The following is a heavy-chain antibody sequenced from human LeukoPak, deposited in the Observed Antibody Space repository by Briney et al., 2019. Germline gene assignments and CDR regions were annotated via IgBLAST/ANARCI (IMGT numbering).Heavy chain of an antibody. CDR2: IYYSGSP. CDR1: GGSFSGYY. J-gene: IGHJ4*02. D-gene: IGHD4-23*01. Sequence: SETLSLTCAVYGGSFSGYYWGWIRQPPGKGLEWIGSIYYSGSPYYNPSLKSRATISLDTSKNQFSLRLSSVTAADTAVYYCARGLTVGDYCDYWGQGTLVTVSS. V-gene: IGHV4-34*01. CDR3: ARGLTVGDYCDY.